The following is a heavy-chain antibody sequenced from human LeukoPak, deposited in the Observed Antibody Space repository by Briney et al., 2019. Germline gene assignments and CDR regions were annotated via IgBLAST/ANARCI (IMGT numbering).Heavy chain of an antibody. J-gene: IGHJ4*02. CDR2: INPNSGGT. CDR3: ATERRLYYDSSGYYY. CDR1: GYTFTGYY. Sequence: ASVKVSCKASGYTFTGYYMHWVRQAPGHGLEWMGWINPNSGGTNYAQKFQGRVTMTRDTSISTAYMELSRLRSEDTAAYYCATERRLYYDSSGYYYWGQGTLVTVSS. D-gene: IGHD3-22*01. V-gene: IGHV1-2*02.